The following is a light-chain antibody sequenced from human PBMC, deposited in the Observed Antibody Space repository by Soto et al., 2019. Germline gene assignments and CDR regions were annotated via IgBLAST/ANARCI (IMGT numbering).Light chain of an antibody. CDR2: GAS. CDR3: QQYGGSPRT. J-gene: IGKJ1*01. V-gene: IGKV3-20*01. Sequence: DIVLTPSSGPLSLSPGETATPSCRASQSFSSTYLAWYQQRPGQAPRLLMYGASSRATGIPGRFSGSASGTDFTLTISRLEPEDFAVYYCQQYGGSPRTFGQGTKVDIK. CDR1: QSFSSTY.